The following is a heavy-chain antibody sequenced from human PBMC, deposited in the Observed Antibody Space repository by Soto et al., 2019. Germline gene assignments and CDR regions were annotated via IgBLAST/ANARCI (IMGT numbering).Heavy chain of an antibody. Sequence: GGSLRLSCASSGFTFSNYGMHLVRQAPGKGLEWVAVISYDGSNKYYADSVKGRFTISRDNSKNTLYLQMNSLRAEDTAVYYCAKGRTITVAGPEFDYWGQGTLVTVS. D-gene: IGHD6-19*01. V-gene: IGHV3-30*18. CDR3: AKGRTITVAGPEFDY. J-gene: IGHJ4*02. CDR2: ISYDGSNK. CDR1: GFTFSNYG.